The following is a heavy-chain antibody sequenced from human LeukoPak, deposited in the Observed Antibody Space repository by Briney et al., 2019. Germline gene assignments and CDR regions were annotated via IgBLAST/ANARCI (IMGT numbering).Heavy chain of an antibody. CDR3: ARRDCTNGVCYTYDY. J-gene: IGHJ4*02. Sequence: GESLKISCKGSGNSFTSYWIGWVRQMPGKGLEWMGIIYPGDSDTRYSPSFQGQVTISADKSISTAYLQWSSLKASDTAMYYCARRDCTNGVCYTYDYWGQGTLVTVSS. V-gene: IGHV5-51*01. CDR1: GNSFTSYW. CDR2: IYPGDSDT. D-gene: IGHD2-8*01.